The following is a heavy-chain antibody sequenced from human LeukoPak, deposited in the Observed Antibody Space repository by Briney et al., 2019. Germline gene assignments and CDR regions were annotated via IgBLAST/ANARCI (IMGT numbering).Heavy chain of an antibody. Sequence: ASVKVSCKASGYTFTGYYMHWVRQAPGQGLEWTGWINPNSGGTNYAQKFQGRVTMTRDTSTSTVYMELSSLRSEDTAVYYCARVSQGGSYGWWGQGTLVTVSS. D-gene: IGHD1-26*01. J-gene: IGHJ4*02. CDR3: ARVSQGGSYGW. V-gene: IGHV1-2*02. CDR1: GYTFTGYY. CDR2: INPNSGGT.